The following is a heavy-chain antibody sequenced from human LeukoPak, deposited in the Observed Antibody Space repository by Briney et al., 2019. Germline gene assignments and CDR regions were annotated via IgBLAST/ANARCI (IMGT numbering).Heavy chain of an antibody. CDR3: ARSPRATLNWFDP. V-gene: IGHV1-3*01. J-gene: IGHJ5*02. Sequence: EASVKVSCKASGYTFTSYAMHWVRQAPGQRLEWMGWINAGNGNTKYSQKFQGRVTITRDTSASTAYMVLSSLRSEDTAVYYCARSPRATLNWFDPWGQGTLVTVSS. CDR1: GYTFTSYA. D-gene: IGHD6-6*01. CDR2: INAGNGNT.